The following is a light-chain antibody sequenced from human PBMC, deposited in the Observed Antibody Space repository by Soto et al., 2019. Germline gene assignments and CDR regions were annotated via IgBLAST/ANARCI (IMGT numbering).Light chain of an antibody. V-gene: IGLV2-14*01. CDR3: SSYTSSSNLV. CDR2: EVS. CDR1: SSDVGGYNY. Sequence: QSALTQPASVSGSPGQSITISCTGTSSDVGGYNYVSWYQQHPGKAPKLMIYEVSNRPSRVSNRFSGSKSGNTASLTISGLQAEDEADYYCSSYTSSSNLVLGNGTKV. J-gene: IGLJ1*01.